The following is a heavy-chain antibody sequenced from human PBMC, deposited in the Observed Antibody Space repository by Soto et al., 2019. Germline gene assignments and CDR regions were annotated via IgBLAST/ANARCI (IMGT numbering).Heavy chain of an antibody. J-gene: IGHJ3*01. Sequence: EVQLVESGGGLIQPGGSLRLSCAASGFTFSSNDMNWVRQVPGKGLEWVSLIYSGGSTYYADSVKGRFTISRDNSKNTLYLQMSSLRAEDTAVYYCATRPLLPGAPWGQGTMVTVS. CDR1: GFTFSSND. CDR2: IYSGGST. D-gene: IGHD3-22*01. V-gene: IGHV3-53*01. CDR3: ATRPLLPGAP.